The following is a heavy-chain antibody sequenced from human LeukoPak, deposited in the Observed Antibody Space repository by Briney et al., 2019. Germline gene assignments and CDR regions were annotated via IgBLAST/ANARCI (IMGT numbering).Heavy chain of an antibody. CDR2: ISYDGSNK. V-gene: IGHV3-30-3*01. CDR1: GFTFSSYA. D-gene: IGHD6-19*01. CDR3: ARGSSGWYSYFDY. J-gene: IGHJ4*02. Sequence: GGSLRLSCAASGFTFSSYAMHWVRQAPGKGLEWVAVISYDGSNKYYADSVKGRFTISRDNSENTLYLQMNSLRAEDTAVYYCARGSSGWYSYFDYWGQGTLVTVSS.